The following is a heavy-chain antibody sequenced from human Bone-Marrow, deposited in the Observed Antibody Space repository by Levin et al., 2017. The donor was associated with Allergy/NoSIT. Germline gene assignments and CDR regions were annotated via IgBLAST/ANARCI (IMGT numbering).Heavy chain of an antibody. CDR2: ISSSSTSI. CDR1: GFSFSTSS. J-gene: IGHJ4*02. D-gene: IGHD1-26*01. CDR3: VSGIRAFDY. V-gene: IGHV3-48*01. Sequence: GGSLRLSCAASGFSFSTSSMNWVRQAPGKGLEWLSYISSSSTSIYYADSVKGRFTISRANAENSLYLQMDSLRAEDTAVYYCVSGIRAFDYWGQGTLVTASS.